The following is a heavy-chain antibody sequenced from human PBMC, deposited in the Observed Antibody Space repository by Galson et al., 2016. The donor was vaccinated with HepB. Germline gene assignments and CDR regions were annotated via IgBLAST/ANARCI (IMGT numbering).Heavy chain of an antibody. J-gene: IGHJ4*02. CDR3: ARGHLVVPFSFYFDY. D-gene: IGHD2-15*01. CDR1: GDSVSSKSAA. Sequence: WAISGDSVSSKSAAWNWIRHSPSRGLEWLGRTYHTSNWYSDYAVSVKSRITINPDTSKNQFSLQLNSVTPEDTAVYYCARGHLVVPFSFYFDYWGQGSLVTVSS. CDR2: TYHTSNWYS. V-gene: IGHV6-1*01.